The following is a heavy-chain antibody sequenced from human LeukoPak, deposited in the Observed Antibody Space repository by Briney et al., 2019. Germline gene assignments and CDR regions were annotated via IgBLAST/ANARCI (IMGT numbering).Heavy chain of an antibody. V-gene: IGHV1-18*01. J-gene: IGHJ4*02. CDR1: GYTFTSYG. CDR2: ISAYNGNT. CDR3: ARASPYYDTYLGLY. D-gene: IGHD3-22*01. Sequence: ASVKVSCKASGYTFTSYGISWVRQAPGQGLEWTGWISAYNGNTNYAQKLQGRVTMTTDTSTSTAYMELRSLRSDDTAVYYCARASPYYDTYLGLYWGQGTLVTVSS.